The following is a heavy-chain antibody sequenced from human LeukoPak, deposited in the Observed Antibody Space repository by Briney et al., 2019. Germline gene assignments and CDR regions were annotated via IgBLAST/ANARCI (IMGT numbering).Heavy chain of an antibody. J-gene: IGHJ3*02. CDR1: GYTFTSYY. CDR3: ARSTATYAFDI. CDR2: INPSGGST. D-gene: IGHD5-18*01. Sequence: ASVKVSCKASGYTFTSYYMHWVRQAPGQGLEWMGIINPSGGSTSYAQKFQGRVTMTRDMSTSTVYMELSSLRSEDTAVYYCARSTATYAFDIWGQGTMVTVSS. V-gene: IGHV1-46*01.